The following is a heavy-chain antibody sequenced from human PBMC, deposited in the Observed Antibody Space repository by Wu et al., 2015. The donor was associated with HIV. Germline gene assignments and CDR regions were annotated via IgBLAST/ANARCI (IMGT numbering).Heavy chain of an antibody. Sequence: QVQLVQSGAEVKKPGSSVKVSCKASGGTFSSYAISWVRQAPGQGLEWMGRIIPIFGTANYAQKFQGRVTITADESTSTAYMELSSLRSEDTAVYYCASSLAYCGGDCSPRAFDIWGQGTMVTVSS. J-gene: IGHJ3*02. CDR3: ASSLAYCGGDCSPRAFDI. V-gene: IGHV1-69*13. D-gene: IGHD2-21*02. CDR1: GGTFSSYA. CDR2: IIPIFGTA.